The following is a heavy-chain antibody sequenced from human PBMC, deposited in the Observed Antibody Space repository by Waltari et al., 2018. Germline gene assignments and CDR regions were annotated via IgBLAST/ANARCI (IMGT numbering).Heavy chain of an antibody. CDR3: VRLAQRTYRSPVPGRHYYYGMDV. CDR2: ISNDESSM. V-gene: IGHV3-74*03. D-gene: IGHD3-10*01. CDR1: GFRLSQSW. J-gene: IGHJ6*02. Sequence: AQLLESGGGLVQPRESLILYCSASGFRLSQSWINWVPKRPGKGLVWVARISNDESSMTYADSVKGRFTISRDNAKNTLYLQMKRLRAEDTAVYYCVRLAQRTYRSPVPGRHYYYGMDVWGQGTTVTVSS.